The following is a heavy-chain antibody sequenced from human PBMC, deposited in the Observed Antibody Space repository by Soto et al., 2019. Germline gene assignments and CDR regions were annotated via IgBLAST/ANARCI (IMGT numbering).Heavy chain of an antibody. D-gene: IGHD3-16*02. CDR2: INPSGGST. J-gene: IGHJ4*02. CDR1: GYTFTSYY. CDR3: AGGGLRLGELSSPYGY. V-gene: IGHV1-46*04. Sequence: QVQLVQSGAEVKKPRASVKVSCKASGYTFTSYYMHWVRQAPGQGLEGMGIINPSGGSTSYAQKLQGRVTMTRDTSTSTVYMEVSSLRSEDKAVYYCAGGGLRLGELSSPYGYWGQGTLVTVSS.